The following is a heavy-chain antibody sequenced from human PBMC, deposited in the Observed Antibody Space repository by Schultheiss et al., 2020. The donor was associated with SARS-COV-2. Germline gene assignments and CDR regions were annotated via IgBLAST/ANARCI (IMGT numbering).Heavy chain of an antibody. V-gene: IGHV4-34*01. J-gene: IGHJ4*02. CDR3: AREYAVRGNFDS. D-gene: IGHD1-26*01. CDR2: IYHSGST. Sequence: SETLSLTCGVSGGSFRGYFWHWIRQAPGKGLEWIGSIYHSGSTYYNPSLKSRVTISVDTSKNQFSLKLSSVTAADTAVYYCAREYAVRGNFDSWGPGTLVTVSS. CDR1: GGSFRGYF.